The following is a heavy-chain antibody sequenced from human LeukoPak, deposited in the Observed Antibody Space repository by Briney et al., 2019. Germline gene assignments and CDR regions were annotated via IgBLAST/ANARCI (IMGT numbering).Heavy chain of an antibody. CDR1: GSTFSASS. V-gene: IGHV3-73*01. Sequence: PGGSLRLSCAASGSTFSASSMHWVRQTSGKGLEWVGRIRDKAYNYVTASAESLKGRFTVSRDDSRNMVYLQMNSLKTEDTAVYYCVRPGSGNYYYYWGQGTLVTVSS. CDR2: IRDKAYNYVT. CDR3: VRPGSGNYYYY. J-gene: IGHJ4*02. D-gene: IGHD3-10*01.